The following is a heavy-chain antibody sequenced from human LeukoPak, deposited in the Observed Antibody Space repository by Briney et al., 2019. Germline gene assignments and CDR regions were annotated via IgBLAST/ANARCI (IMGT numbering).Heavy chain of an antibody. J-gene: IGHJ5*01. D-gene: IGHD3-16*01. CDR2: ISDSSSVI. Sequence: GGSLRLSCAASGFTFSLYSMTWVRQAPGKGLEWVSYISDSSSVIYYADSVEGRFTISRDNAKNSLFLQMNSLRADDTAVYYSSRGYGTSWFYSWGQGTLVIVSS. CDR3: SRGYGTSWFYS. CDR1: GFTFSLYS. V-gene: IGHV3-48*04.